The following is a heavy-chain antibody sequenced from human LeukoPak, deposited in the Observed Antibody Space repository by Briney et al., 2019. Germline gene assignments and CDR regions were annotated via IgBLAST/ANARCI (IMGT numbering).Heavy chain of an antibody. CDR3: VRHREVGRTFCPLDY. Sequence: RGESLKISCKGSGYSFTDYWIGWVRQMPGKGLDWMGIVYSGDSDTRYSPSFQGQVTISADKSISTAYLQWSSLKASDTAIYYCVRHREVGRTFCPLDYWGQGTQVTVSS. CDR2: VYSGDSDT. V-gene: IGHV5-51*01. J-gene: IGHJ4*02. D-gene: IGHD1-14*01. CDR1: GYSFTDYW.